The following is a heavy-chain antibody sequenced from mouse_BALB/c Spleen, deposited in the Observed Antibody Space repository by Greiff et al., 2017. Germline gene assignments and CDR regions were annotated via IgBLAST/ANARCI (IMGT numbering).Heavy chain of an antibody. CDR1: GYTFTSYW. V-gene: IGHV1S81*02. D-gene: IGHD1-2*01. Sequence: QVQLKQPGAELVKPGASVKLSCKASGYTFTSYWMHWVKQRPGQGLEWIGEINPSNGRTNYNEKFKSKATLTVDKSSSTAYMQLSSLTSEDSAVYYCARAITTAPLGYWGQGTTLTVSS. J-gene: IGHJ2*01. CDR3: ARAITTAPLGY. CDR2: INPSNGRT.